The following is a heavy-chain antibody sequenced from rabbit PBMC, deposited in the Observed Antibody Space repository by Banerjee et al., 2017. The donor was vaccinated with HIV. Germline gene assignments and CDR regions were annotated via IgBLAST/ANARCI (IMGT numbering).Heavy chain of an antibody. V-gene: IGHV1S7*01. CDR3: ARGGYPGSSHIGL. CDR2: IDPVFGST. CDR1: GFDFSSYY. D-gene: IGHD4-2*01. Sequence: QLKESGGGLVQPGGSLKLSCKASGFDFSSYYMSWVRQAPGKGLEWIGYIDPVFGSTYYASWVNGRFTITSHNAQNTLYLQLNSLTAADTATYFCARGGYPGSSHIGLWGPGTLVTVS. J-gene: IGHJ4*01.